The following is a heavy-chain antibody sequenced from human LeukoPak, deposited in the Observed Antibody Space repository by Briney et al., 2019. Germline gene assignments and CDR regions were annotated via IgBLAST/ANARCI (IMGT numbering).Heavy chain of an antibody. V-gene: IGHV3-49*05. D-gene: IGHD4-17*01. CDR2: ITNKAFGGTA. J-gene: IGHJ4*02. CDR1: GFNFGDYA. Sequence: NPGGSLRLSCTTSGFNFGDYAMSWFRQAPEKGLEGVGFITNKAFGGTAEYAASVKGRFTISRDDSRSIAYLQMDNLRTEDTGVYYCTRDEYGVGSNFFDYWGQGTLVTVST. CDR3: TRDEYGVGSNFFDY.